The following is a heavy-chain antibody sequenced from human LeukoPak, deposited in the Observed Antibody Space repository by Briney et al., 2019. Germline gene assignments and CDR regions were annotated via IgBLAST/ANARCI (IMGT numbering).Heavy chain of an antibody. CDR1: GYTFTSYY. CDR2: INPSGGST. D-gene: IGHD3-3*02. CDR3: ARHFWSGYYRDY. J-gene: IGHJ4*02. Sequence: ASVKVSCKASGYTFTSYYMHWVRQAPGQGLEWMGIINPSGGSTSYAQKFQGRVTITTDESTSTAYMELSSLRSEDTAVYYCARHFWSGYYRDYWGQGTLVTVSS. V-gene: IGHV1-46*01.